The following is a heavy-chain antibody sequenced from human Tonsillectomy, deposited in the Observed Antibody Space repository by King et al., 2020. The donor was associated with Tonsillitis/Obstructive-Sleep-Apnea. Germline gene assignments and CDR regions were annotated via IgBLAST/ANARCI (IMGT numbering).Heavy chain of an antibody. CDR1: GFTFSHYY. CDR2: IKQDGSEQ. D-gene: IGHD5-24*01. Sequence: VRLVESGGGLVQPGGSLRLSCAASGFTFSHYYMAWVRQAPGKGLEWVANIKQDGSEQYYVDSVKGRFTISRDNAKNSVFLQLSSLRPEDSGIYYCAGDRRQFPEPGGYFDSWGQGALVTVSS. V-gene: IGHV3-7*01. J-gene: IGHJ4*02. CDR3: AGDRRQFPEPGGYFDS.